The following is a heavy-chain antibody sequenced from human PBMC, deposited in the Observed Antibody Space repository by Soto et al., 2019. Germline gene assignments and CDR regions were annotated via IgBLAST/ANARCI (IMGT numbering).Heavy chain of an antibody. V-gene: IGHV3-30-3*01. CDR2: ISYDGSNK. CDR3: APQLNTAMVRLGY. Sequence: SLRLSCAASGFTFSSYAMHWVRQAPGKGLEWVAVISYDGSNKYYADSVKGRFTISRDNSKNTLYVQMNSLRAEDTAVYYCAPQLNTAMVRLGYWGQGTLVTVSS. D-gene: IGHD5-18*01. J-gene: IGHJ4*02. CDR1: GFTFSSYA.